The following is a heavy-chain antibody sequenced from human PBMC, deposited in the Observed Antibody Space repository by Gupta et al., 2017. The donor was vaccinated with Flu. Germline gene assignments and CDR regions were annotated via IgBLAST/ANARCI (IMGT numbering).Heavy chain of an antibody. Sequence: QVQLVQSGSEVKKPGASVKVSCKASGYTFTSYHIAWARQAPGQGLEWMGWISVYNGIANYMRKLRDRVIITADTATTTSHMEVRGLTSDDTAVYYCARVMEVTQRHWLDPWGQGTLVTVSS. CDR1: GYTFTSYH. D-gene: IGHD1-1*01. CDR3: ARVMEVTQRHWLDP. CDR2: ISVYNGIA. V-gene: IGHV1-18*01. J-gene: IGHJ5*02.